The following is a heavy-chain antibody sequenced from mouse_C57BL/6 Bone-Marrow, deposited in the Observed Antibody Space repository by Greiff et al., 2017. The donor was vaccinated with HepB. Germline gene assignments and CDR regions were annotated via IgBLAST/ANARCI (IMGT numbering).Heavy chain of an antibody. D-gene: IGHD2-1*01. CDR1: GYAFTNYL. V-gene: IGHV1-54*01. J-gene: IGHJ4*01. CDR3: AKFYYGNYEGAMDY. Sequence: QVQLKQSGAELVRPGTSVKVSCKASGYAFTNYLIEWVKQRPGQGLEWIGVINPGSGGTNYNEKFKGKATLTADKSSSTAYMQLSSLTSEDSAVYFCAKFYYGNYEGAMDYWGQGTSVTVSS. CDR2: INPGSGGT.